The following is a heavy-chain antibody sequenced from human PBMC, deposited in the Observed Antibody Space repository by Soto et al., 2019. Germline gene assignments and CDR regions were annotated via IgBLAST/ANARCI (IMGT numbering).Heavy chain of an antibody. V-gene: IGHV4-59*01. CDR1: GDSITAYY. D-gene: IGHD3-10*01. J-gene: IGHJ6*02. Sequence: QMQLQESGPGLVKPSETLSLICSVSGDSITAYYLSWLRQSPGKELEWIGYIYHNGETNYNPSLKSRVTISADTSKTQFSLRLSSVTAADTGFYYCARDKGGEFLKGSGMDVWGQGTTVIVSS. CDR2: IYHNGET. CDR3: ARDKGGEFLKGSGMDV.